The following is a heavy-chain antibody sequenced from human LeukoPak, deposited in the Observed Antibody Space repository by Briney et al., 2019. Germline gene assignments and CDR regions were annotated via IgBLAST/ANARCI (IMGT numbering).Heavy chain of an antibody. D-gene: IGHD4-17*01. V-gene: IGHV3-48*03. CDR1: GFTFSSYE. Sequence: PGGSLRLSCAASGFTFSSYEMNWVRQAPGKGLEWVSYISSSGSTIYYADSVKGRFTISRDNAKNTLYLQMNSVRAEDTAVYYCARVSPNTVTTLQYFDYWGQGTLVTVSS. J-gene: IGHJ4*02. CDR2: ISSSGSTI. CDR3: ARVSPNTVTTLQYFDY.